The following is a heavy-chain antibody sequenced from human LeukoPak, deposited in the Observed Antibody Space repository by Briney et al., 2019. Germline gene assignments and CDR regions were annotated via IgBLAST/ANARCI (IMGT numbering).Heavy chain of an antibody. D-gene: IGHD3-3*01. CDR2: ISYDGSNK. Sequence: PGRSLRLSCAASGFTFSSYGMHWVRQAPGKGLEWVAVISYDGSNKYYADSVKGRFTISRDNSKNTLYLQMNSLRAEDTAVYYCAKDYGRVYYDFWSGYYKDWYFDLWGRGTLVTVSS. CDR3: AKDYGRVYYDFWSGYYKDWYFDL. CDR1: GFTFSSYG. J-gene: IGHJ2*01. V-gene: IGHV3-30*18.